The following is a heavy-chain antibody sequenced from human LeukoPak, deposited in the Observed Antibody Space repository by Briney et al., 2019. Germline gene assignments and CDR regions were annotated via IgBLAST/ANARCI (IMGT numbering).Heavy chain of an antibody. D-gene: IGHD2-8*01. J-gene: IGHJ6*03. Sequence: LTGGSLRLSCAASGFTFSSYAMSWVRQAPGKGLEWVSAISGSGGSTYYADSVKGRFTISRDNSKNTLDLQMNSLRAEDTAVYSCAKDRGHCTNGVCHNCYYMDVWGKGTTVTVSS. CDR2: ISGSGGST. CDR3: AKDRGHCTNGVCHNCYYMDV. CDR1: GFTFSSYA. V-gene: IGHV3-23*01.